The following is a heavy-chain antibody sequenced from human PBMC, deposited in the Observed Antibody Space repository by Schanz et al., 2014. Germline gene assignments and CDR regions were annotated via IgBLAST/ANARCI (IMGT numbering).Heavy chain of an antibody. CDR3: SRLWGIAVGQSSSDTFDI. CDR1: GYTFNNYY. J-gene: IGHJ3*02. CDR2: IDPSTAGT. D-gene: IGHD6-19*01. V-gene: IGHV1-46*02. Sequence: QVQLVQSGAEVKKPGASVRISCKASGYTFNNYYMHWVRQAPGQGLEWLGLIDPSTAGTSYAQKFQGRVAVTRDTSTNTVYMELRSLRSEDTAVYYCSRLWGIAVGQSSSDTFDIWGQGTMVTVSS.